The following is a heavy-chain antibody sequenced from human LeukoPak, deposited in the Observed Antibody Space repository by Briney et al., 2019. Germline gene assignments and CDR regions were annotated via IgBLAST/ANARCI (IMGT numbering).Heavy chain of an antibody. CDR3: ARDPGSSSFDY. V-gene: IGHV3-7*01. CDR2: IDQDGSVR. J-gene: IGHJ4*02. D-gene: IGHD6-13*01. CDR1: GFNFGTYW. Sequence: GGSLRLSCTAAGFNFGTYWMSWVRQAPGKGLEFVANIDQDGSVRNYVDSVKGRFIISRDNAKNSLYLQMDSLRAEDTAVYFCARDPGSSSFDYWGLGTPVTVSS.